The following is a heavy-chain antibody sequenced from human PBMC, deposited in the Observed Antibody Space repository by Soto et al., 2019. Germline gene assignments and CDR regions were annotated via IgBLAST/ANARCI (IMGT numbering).Heavy chain of an antibody. D-gene: IGHD6-19*01. V-gene: IGHV3-30-3*01. CDR3: ARDLSSGQQWLIRFYFDY. J-gene: IGHJ4*02. Sequence: QVQLVESGGGVVQPGRSLRLSCAASGFTFSNYAMHWVRQAPGKGLEWVAIISYDGSNKYYTDSVKGRFTISRDNSKNTLYLQMNSLRAEDTAVYYCARDLSSGQQWLIRFYFDYWGQGPLVTVSS. CDR2: ISYDGSNK. CDR1: GFTFSNYA.